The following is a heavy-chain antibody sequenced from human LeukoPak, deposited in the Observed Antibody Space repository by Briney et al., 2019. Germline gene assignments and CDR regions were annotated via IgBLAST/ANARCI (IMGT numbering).Heavy chain of an antibody. V-gene: IGHV4-59*01. D-gene: IGHD3-22*01. CDR3: ARARNYYDSSDYYYEGDAFDI. CDR2: IYYSGST. Sequence: SETLSLTCTVSGGSISSYYWSWIRQPPGKGLEWIGYIYYSGSTNYNPSLKSRVTISVDTSKNQFSLKLSSVTAADTAVYFCARARNYYDSSDYYYEGDAFDIWGQGTMVTVSS. J-gene: IGHJ3*02. CDR1: GGSISSYY.